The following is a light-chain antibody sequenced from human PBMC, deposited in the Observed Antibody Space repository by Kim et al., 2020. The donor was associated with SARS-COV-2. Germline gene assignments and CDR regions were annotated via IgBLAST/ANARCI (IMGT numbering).Light chain of an antibody. CDR2: KAS. Sequence: ASVGDRVTITGRASQSISSWLAWYQQTPGKAPKLMIYKASSLERGVPSRFSGSGSGTEFTLTISSLQPDDFATYYCQQYNGHSYTFGQGTKLEI. J-gene: IGKJ2*01. CDR3: QQYNGHSYT. V-gene: IGKV1-5*03. CDR1: QSISSW.